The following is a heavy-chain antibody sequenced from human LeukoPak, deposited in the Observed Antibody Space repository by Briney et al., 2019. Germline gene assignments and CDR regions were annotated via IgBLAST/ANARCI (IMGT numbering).Heavy chain of an antibody. V-gene: IGHV3-23*01. D-gene: IGHD2-2*01. J-gene: IGHJ4*02. CDR1: GFTFRSYA. CDR2: ISGSGGST. Sequence: PGGSLRLSCAASGFTFRSYAMNWVRQAPGKGLEWVSAISGSGGSTSYADSVKGRFTISRDNFKNTLYLQMNSLRAEDTAVYYCAAQPFDYWGQGTLVTVSS. CDR3: AAQPFDY.